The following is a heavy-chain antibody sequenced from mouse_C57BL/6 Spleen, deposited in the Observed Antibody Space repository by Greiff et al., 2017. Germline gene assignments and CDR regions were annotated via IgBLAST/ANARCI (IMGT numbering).Heavy chain of an antibody. D-gene: IGHD2-4*01. CDR1: GYSITSGYY. CDR3: ARVPMITRAMDH. V-gene: IGHV3-6*01. Sequence: VQLKESGPGLVKPSQSLSLTCSVTGYSITSGYYWNWIRQFPGNKLEWMGYISYDGSNNYNPSLKNRISITRDTSKNQFFLKLNSVTTEDTATYYCARVPMITRAMDHWGQGTSVTVSS. J-gene: IGHJ4*01. CDR2: ISYDGSN.